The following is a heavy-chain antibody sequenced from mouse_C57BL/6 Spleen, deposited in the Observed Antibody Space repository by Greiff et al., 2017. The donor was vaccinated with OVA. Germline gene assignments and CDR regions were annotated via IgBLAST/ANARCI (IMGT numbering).Heavy chain of an antibody. CDR3: ARHDGNYPAWFAY. V-gene: IGHV2-6-1*01. CDR2: IWSDGST. D-gene: IGHD2-1*01. Sequence: QVQLKESGPGLVAPSQSLSITCTVSGFSLTSYGVHWVRQPPGKGLEWLVVIWSDGSTTYNSAHKSRLSISKDNSKSQVFLKMNSLQTDDTAMYYCARHDGNYPAWFAYWGQGTLVTVSA. CDR1: GFSLTSYG. J-gene: IGHJ3*01.